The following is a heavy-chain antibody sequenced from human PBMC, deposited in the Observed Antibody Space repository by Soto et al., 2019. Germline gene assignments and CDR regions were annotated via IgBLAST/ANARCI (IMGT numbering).Heavy chain of an antibody. V-gene: IGHV2-5*02. J-gene: IGHJ5*02. Sequence: QITLKESGPTLVKPTQTLTLTCTFSGFSLSTSGVGVGWIRQPPGKALEWLALIYWDDDKRYRPSLKSRLTITKDTSKNQVVLTMTNIDPVDTATYYCAHSGLGVRGGIGPWFDPWGQGTLVTVSS. CDR1: GFSLSTSGVG. CDR3: AHSGLGVRGGIGPWFDP. CDR2: IYWDDDK. D-gene: IGHD3-10*01.